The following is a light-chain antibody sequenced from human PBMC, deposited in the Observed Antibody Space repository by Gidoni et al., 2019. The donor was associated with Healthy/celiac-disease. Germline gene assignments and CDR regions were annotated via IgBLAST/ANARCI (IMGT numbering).Light chain of an antibody. V-gene: IGKV3-15*01. CDR1: QSVSSN. CDR2: GAS. J-gene: IGKJ2*01. CDR3: QQYNNWPRT. Sequence: EIVMTQSPATLSVSPGERATLSCRASQSVSSNLAWYQQKPGQAPRLLIYGASTRATVIPARFSGSGSGTDFTLTISSLQSEDFAVYYCQQYNNWPRTFXQXTKLEIK.